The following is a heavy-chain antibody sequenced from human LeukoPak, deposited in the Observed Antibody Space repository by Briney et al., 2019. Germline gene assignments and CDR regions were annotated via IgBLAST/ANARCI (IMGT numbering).Heavy chain of an antibody. CDR3: TCGYYSRGDY. J-gene: IGHJ4*02. CDR2: IYYSGST. D-gene: IGHD3-3*01. V-gene: IGHV4-39*01. Sequence: PSETLSLTCTVSGGSISSSSYHWGWIRQPPGKGLEWIGTIYYSGSTYYNPSLKSRVTISVDTSKNQFSLKLSSVTAADTAVYYCTCGYYSRGDYWGQGTLVTVSS. CDR1: GGSISSSSYH.